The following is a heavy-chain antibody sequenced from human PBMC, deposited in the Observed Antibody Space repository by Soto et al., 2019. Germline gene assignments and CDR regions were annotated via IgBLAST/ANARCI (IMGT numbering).Heavy chain of an antibody. CDR1: GYTLTSYD. CDR2: ISTYNGNT. Sequence: GASVKVSCKASGYTLTSYDISWVRQAPGQGLEWMGWISTYNGNTNYAQKLQGRLTMTTDTSTSTAYMELRSLRSDDTAVFYCARSRQWVTPDYWGQGTLVTSPQ. D-gene: IGHD6-19*01. CDR3: ARSRQWVTPDY. J-gene: IGHJ4*02. V-gene: IGHV1-18*01.